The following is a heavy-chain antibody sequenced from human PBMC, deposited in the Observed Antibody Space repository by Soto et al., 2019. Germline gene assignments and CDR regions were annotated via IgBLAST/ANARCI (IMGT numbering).Heavy chain of an antibody. V-gene: IGHV3-66*01. CDR3: AREVTYDFWSGYVSHYYYYYMEV. J-gene: IGHJ6*03. Sequence: PGGSLRLPCAASGFTVSSNYISWVRQAPRKGLEWVSVIYSGGSTYYADSVKGRFTISRDNSKNTLYLQMNSLRAEDTAVYYCAREVTYDFWSGYVSHYYYYYMEVWGKGTTVTV. D-gene: IGHD3-3*01. CDR1: GFTVSSNY. CDR2: IYSGGST.